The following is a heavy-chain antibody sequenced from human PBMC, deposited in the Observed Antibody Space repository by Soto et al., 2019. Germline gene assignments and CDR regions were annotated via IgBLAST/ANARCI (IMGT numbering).Heavy chain of an antibody. CDR1: GFNFNDSW. J-gene: IGHJ1*01. Sequence: GGSMRLSCAASGFNFNDSWIHWFRQDTGKGLVWVSRINGDGTTTNYADSVRGRFAISRDNAQNTLYLQMNMLRADETPVYYCPRGPYHKYGQEYWGLGTLVTVSS. V-gene: IGHV3-74*01. CDR2: INGDGTTT. D-gene: IGHD4-17*01. CDR3: PRGPYHKYGQEY.